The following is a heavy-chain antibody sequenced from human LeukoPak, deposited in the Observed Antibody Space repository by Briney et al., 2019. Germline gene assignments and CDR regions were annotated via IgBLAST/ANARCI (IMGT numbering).Heavy chain of an antibody. CDR2: IYYSGST. J-gene: IGHJ4*02. D-gene: IGHD3-10*01. CDR1: GGSISSYY. V-gene: IGHV4-59*08. Sequence: PSETLSLTCTVSGGSISSYYWSWIRQPPGKGLEWIGYIYYSGSTNYNPSLKSRVTISVDTSKNQFSLKLSSVTAADTAVYYCALYGSGSYNFDSWGQGTLVTVSS. CDR3: ALYGSGSYNFDS.